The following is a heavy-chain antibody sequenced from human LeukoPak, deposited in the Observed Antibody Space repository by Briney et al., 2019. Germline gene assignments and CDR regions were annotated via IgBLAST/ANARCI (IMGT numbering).Heavy chain of an antibody. CDR2: INPSSGGT. J-gene: IGHJ3*02. Sequence: ASVKVSCKASGYTFTSYDINWVRQATGQGLEWMGWINPSSGGTNYAQKFQDRVTMTRDTSINTAYMELRRLRSDDTAVYYCARGGVVVLGVMDIWGQGTVVTVSS. D-gene: IGHD2-21*01. V-gene: IGHV1-2*02. CDR1: GYTFTSYD. CDR3: ARGGVVVLGVMDI.